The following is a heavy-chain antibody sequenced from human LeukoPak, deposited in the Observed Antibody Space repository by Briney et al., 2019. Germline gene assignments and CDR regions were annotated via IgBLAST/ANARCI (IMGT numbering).Heavy chain of an antibody. Sequence: SETLSLTCTVSGVSISSSDYFWSWIRQPAGKGLEWIGRMNIDGSTNYNPSLQSRVTSSLDTSKNQFSLKLSSVTAADTAVYYCARYCTNGVCPKNDAFDIWGQGTMVTVSS. V-gene: IGHV4-61*02. J-gene: IGHJ3*02. CDR1: GVSISSSDYF. D-gene: IGHD2-8*01. CDR3: ARYCTNGVCPKNDAFDI. CDR2: MNIDGST.